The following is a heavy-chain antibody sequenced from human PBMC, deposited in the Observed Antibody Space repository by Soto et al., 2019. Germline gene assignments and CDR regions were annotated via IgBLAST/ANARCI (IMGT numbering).Heavy chain of an antibody. Sequence: QVQLVQSGAEVKKPGSSVKVSCKASGGTFSSYAISWVRQAPGQGIEWMGGIIPIFGTANYAQKFQGRVTSTADKSTSTAYMELSSLRSEDTAVYYCASSTVTTLYYYGMDVWGQGTTVTVSS. V-gene: IGHV1-69*06. CDR2: IIPIFGTA. CDR1: GGTFSSYA. CDR3: ASSTVTTLYYYGMDV. J-gene: IGHJ6*02. D-gene: IGHD4-17*01.